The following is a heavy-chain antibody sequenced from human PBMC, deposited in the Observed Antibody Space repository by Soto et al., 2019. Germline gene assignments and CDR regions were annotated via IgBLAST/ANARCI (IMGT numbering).Heavy chain of an antibody. CDR2: IYYSGST. Sequence: SETLSLTCSVSGGSINSSSYFLGWVRQPPGKGLEWIGSIYYSGSTNYNPSLKSRVTISVDTSKNQFSLKLSSVTAADTAVYYCASLLGGSTSNYNWFDPWGQGTLVTVSS. CDR1: GGSINSSSYF. D-gene: IGHD2-2*01. CDR3: ASLLGGSTSNYNWFDP. V-gene: IGHV4-39*07. J-gene: IGHJ5*02.